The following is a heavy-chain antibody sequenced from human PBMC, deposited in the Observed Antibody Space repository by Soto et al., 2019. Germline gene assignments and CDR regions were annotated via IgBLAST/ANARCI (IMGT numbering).Heavy chain of an antibody. CDR1: GVTLGHYP. Sequence: GRSLRLSSSASGVTLGHYPMSWFRQAPGEGLEWVSFIRNKADGWTTEYAASVRGRFTISRDDSRSMVYLQMSSLKTEDTAVYYYTRWQGSQSDSGGQGT. J-gene: IGHJ4*02. V-gene: IGHV3-49*03. CDR2: IRNKADGWTT. CDR3: TRWQGSQSDS.